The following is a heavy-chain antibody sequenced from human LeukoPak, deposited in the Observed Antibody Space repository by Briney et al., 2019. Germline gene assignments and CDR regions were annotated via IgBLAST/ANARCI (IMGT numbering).Heavy chain of an antibody. J-gene: IGHJ3*01. CDR1: GFTFNNYW. CDR3: AKEIDGFDV. V-gene: IGHV3-74*01. Sequence: GGSLRLSCAASGFTFNNYWMHWARQAPGMGLVWVSSIRFDGGDTAYADSAKGRFTISRDNAKNTMFLQMNNLRAEDTAVYYCAKEIDGFDVWGQGTLVTVSS. CDR2: IRFDGGDT.